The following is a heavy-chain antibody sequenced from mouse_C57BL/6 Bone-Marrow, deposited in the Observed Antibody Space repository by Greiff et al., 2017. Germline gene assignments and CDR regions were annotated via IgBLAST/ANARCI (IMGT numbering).Heavy chain of an antibody. Sequence: VQLQQSGAELARPGASVKLSCKASGYTFTSYGIRWVKQRTGQGLEWIGEIYPRSGNTYYNEKFKGKATLTADKSSSTAYMELRSLTSEDSAVYFCARSDYYGSSYGGYFDYWGQGTTLTVSS. D-gene: IGHD1-1*01. J-gene: IGHJ2*01. CDR1: GYTFTSYG. CDR2: IYPRSGNT. CDR3: ARSDYYGSSYGGYFDY. V-gene: IGHV1-81*01.